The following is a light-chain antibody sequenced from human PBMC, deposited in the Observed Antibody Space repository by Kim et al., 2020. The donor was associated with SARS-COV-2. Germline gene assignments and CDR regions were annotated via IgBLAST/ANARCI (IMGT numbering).Light chain of an antibody. J-gene: IGLJ3*02. V-gene: IGLV6-57*03. CDR3: QSYDSSNHWV. Sequence: KPVTVSCPRSSGSIASNYVQWYQQRPGSAPTTVIYEDNQRPSGVPVRFSGSIDSSSNSASLTISGLKTEDEADYYCQSYDSSNHWVFGGGTQLTVL. CDR1: SGSIASNY. CDR2: EDN.